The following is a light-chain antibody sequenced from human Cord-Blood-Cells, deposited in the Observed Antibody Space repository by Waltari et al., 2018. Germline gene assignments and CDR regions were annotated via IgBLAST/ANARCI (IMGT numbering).Light chain of an antibody. CDR2: AAS. J-gene: IGKJ2*01. Sequence: DIQMTQSPSSLSASVGDRVTITCRASQSISSYLNWYQQKPGKAPKLLIYAASSLQSGVPSRFSGSGSGTYFTLTISSLQPEDFATYYCQQSYSTPMYTFG. CDR1: QSISSY. CDR3: QQSYSTPMYT. V-gene: IGKV1-39*01.